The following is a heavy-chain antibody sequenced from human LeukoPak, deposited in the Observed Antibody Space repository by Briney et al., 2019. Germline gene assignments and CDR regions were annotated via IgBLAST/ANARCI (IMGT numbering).Heavy chain of an antibody. D-gene: IGHD1-26*01. V-gene: IGHV4-39*01. CDR2: IYYSGST. CDR3: ARSIVGATLAIDY. Sequence: SETLSLTCTVSGGSISSSSYYWGWIRQPPGKGLEWIGSIYYSGSTYYNPSLKSRVTISVDTSKNQFSLKLSSVTAADTAVYYCARSIVGATLAIDYWGQGTLVTASS. J-gene: IGHJ4*02. CDR1: GGSISSSSYY.